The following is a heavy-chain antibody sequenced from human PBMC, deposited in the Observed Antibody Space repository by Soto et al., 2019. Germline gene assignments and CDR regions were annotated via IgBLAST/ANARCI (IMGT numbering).Heavy chain of an antibody. Sequence: GGSLRLSCAASGFTISNYDMHWVRQAPGKGLEWVAVISYDGSNKYYADSVKGRFTISRDNSKNTMYLQMNSLRAEDTAVFYCVKGVVVVAAASAYFDYWGQGTLVNVSS. J-gene: IGHJ4*02. CDR2: ISYDGSNK. D-gene: IGHD2-15*01. CDR3: VKGVVVVAAASAYFDY. V-gene: IGHV3-30*18. CDR1: GFTISNYD.